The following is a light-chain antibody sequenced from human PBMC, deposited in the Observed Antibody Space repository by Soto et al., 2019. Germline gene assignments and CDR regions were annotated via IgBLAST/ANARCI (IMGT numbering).Light chain of an antibody. J-gene: IGKJ5*01. CDR3: QQSYSTIT. CDR2: AAS. V-gene: IGKV1-39*01. CDR1: QSISSY. Sequence: DIQMTQSPSSLSASVGARVTITCRASQSISSYLNWYQQKPGKAPKLLIYAASSLQSGVPSRFSGSGSGTDLTLTISSLQPEDFATYYCQQSYSTITFAQGTRLEIK.